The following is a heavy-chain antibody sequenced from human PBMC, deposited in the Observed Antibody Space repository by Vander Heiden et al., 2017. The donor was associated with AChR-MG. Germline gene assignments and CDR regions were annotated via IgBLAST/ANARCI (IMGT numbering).Heavy chain of an antibody. CDR1: GVTFRSYD. D-gene: IGHD6-19*01. Sequence: EVQLVESGGSLVQPGGSLRLSCAASGVTFRSYDMHWVRQATGKGLEWVSAIGTAGDTYYPGSVKGRFTISRENAKNSLYLQMNSLRAGDTAVYYCARGGRVAVAGSLDYWGQGTLVTVSS. CDR3: ARGGRVAVAGSLDY. J-gene: IGHJ4*02. CDR2: IGTAGDT. V-gene: IGHV3-13*01.